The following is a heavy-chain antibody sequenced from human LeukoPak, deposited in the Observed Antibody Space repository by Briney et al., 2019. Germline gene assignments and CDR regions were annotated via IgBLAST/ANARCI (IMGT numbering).Heavy chain of an antibody. CDR3: ARGFSGSGSYYFDY. CDR1: GYTFTDHY. D-gene: IGHD3-10*01. J-gene: IGHJ4*02. V-gene: IGHV1-2*06. CDR2: INPNSGGT. Sequence: GASVKVSCKASGYTFTDHYMHWMRQAPAQGLEWMGRINPNSGGTNYAQKFQGRVTMTRDTSISTAYMELSRLRSDDTAVYYCARGFSGSGSYYFDYWGQGTLVTVSS.